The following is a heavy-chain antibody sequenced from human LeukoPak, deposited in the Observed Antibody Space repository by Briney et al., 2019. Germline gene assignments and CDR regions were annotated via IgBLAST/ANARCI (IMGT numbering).Heavy chain of an antibody. J-gene: IGHJ4*02. V-gene: IGHV4-30-4*01. CDR3: AGKTRHGSRPVPYYFDY. CDR2: IYYSGST. CDR1: GGSISSGDYY. D-gene: IGHD6-13*01. Sequence: SQTLSLTCTVSGGSISSGDYYWSWIRQPPGKGLEWIGYIYYSGSTYYNPSLKSRVTISVDTSKNQFSLKLSSVTAADTAVYYCAGKTRHGSRPVPYYFDYWGQGTLVTVPS.